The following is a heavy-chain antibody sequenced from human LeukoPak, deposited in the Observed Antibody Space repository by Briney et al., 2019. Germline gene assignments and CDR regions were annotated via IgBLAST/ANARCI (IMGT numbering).Heavy chain of an antibody. Sequence: ASVKVPCKASGYTFTSYGISGVRQAPGQGLEWRGWISTYNGYANYAQKLQGRVTMTTETSTTTAYMELRSLSSDDSAVYYCTRNNSDWNGYIDVWGKGTTVTVSS. V-gene: IGHV1-18*01. CDR2: ISTYNGYA. D-gene: IGHD6-19*01. CDR1: GYTFTSYG. CDR3: TRNNSDWNGYIDV. J-gene: IGHJ6*04.